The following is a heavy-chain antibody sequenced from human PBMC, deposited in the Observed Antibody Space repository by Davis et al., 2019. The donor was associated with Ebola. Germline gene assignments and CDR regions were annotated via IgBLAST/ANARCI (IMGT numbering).Heavy chain of an antibody. J-gene: IGHJ6*02. CDR1: GFTFSSYG. V-gene: IGHV3-30*18. D-gene: IGHD2-21*01. CDR2: ISYDGSNK. Sequence: GESLKISCAASGFTFSSYGMHWVRQAPGKGLEWVAVISYDGSNKYYADSVKGRFTISRDNSKNTLYLQMNSLRAEDTAVYYCAKDRGASLRDYYYYGMDVWGQGTTVTVSS. CDR3: AKDRGASLRDYYYYGMDV.